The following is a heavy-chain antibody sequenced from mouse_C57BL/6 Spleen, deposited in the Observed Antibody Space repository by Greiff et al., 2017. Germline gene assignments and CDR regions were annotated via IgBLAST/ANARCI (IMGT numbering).Heavy chain of an antibody. Sequence: VKLQQPGAELVKPGASVKLSCKASGYTFTSYWMQWVKQRPGQGLEWIGEIDPSDSYTNYNQKFKGKATLTVDTSSSTAYMQLSSLTSEDSAVYYCARSFYYGDYWGQGTTLTVSS. V-gene: IGHV1-50*01. CDR1: GYTFTSYW. CDR2: IDPSDSYT. J-gene: IGHJ2*01. CDR3: ARSFYYGDY.